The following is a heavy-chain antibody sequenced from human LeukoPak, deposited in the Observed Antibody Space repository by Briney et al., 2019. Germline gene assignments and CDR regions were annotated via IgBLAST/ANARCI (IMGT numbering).Heavy chain of an antibody. CDR1: GFTFSSYA. J-gene: IGHJ3*02. Sequence: PGGSLRLSCAASGFTFSSYAMSWVRQAPGKGLEWVSTMSGGGVSTYYADSVKGRFTISRDNSKNTLYLQMNSLRAEDTAVYYCARGDHEYSSSVGAFDIWGQGTMVTVSS. V-gene: IGHV3-23*01. D-gene: IGHD6-6*01. CDR3: ARGDHEYSSSVGAFDI. CDR2: MSGGGVST.